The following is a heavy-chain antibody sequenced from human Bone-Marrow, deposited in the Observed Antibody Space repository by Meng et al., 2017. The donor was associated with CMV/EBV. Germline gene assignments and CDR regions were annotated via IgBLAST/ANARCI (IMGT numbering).Heavy chain of an antibody. CDR1: LSSYA. CDR2: IIPILGIA. CDR3: ARVRCSSTSCYTGLDYFDY. J-gene: IGHJ4*02. D-gene: IGHD2-2*02. V-gene: IGHV1-69*10. Sequence: LSSYAISWVRQAPGQGLEWMGGIIPILGIANYAQKCQGRVTITADKSTSTAYMELSSLRSEDTAVYYCARVRCSSTSCYTGLDYFDYWGQGTLVTVSS.